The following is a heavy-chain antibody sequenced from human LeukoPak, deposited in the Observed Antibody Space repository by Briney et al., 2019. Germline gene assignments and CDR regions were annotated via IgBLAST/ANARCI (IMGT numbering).Heavy chain of an antibody. D-gene: IGHD3-22*01. CDR2: ISGGDGTT. CDR3: AKTCDSSGYYGQHDY. J-gene: IGHJ4*02. V-gene: IGHV3-23*01. Sequence: PGGSLRLSCAASGFTVSSNYMSRVRQAPGKGLEWVSAISGGDGTTYYADSVKGRFTISRDNSKNTLHLQMNSLRAEDTAVYYCAKTCDSSGYYGQHDYWGQGTLVTVSS. CDR1: GFTVSSNY.